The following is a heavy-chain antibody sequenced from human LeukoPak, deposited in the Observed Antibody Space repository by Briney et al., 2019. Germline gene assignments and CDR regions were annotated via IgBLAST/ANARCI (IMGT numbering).Heavy chain of an antibody. CDR2: ISAYNGNT. J-gene: IGHJ4*02. D-gene: IGHD3-22*01. V-gene: IGHV1-18*01. Sequence: ASAKVSCKASGYTFTSYGISWVRQAPGQGLEWMGWISAYNGNTNYAQKLQGRVTMTTDTSTSTAYMELRSLRSDDTAVYYCARVGVEYDSSGYYDYWGQGTLVTVSS. CDR3: ARVGVEYDSSGYYDY. CDR1: GYTFTSYG.